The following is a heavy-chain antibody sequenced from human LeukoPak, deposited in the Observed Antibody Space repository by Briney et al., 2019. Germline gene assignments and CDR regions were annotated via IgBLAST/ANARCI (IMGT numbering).Heavy chain of an antibody. CDR1: GFTFDDYA. J-gene: IGHJ4*02. V-gene: IGHV3-9*01. CDR3: AASWPYSGFFDY. CDR2: ISWNSGSI. D-gene: IGHD1-26*01. Sequence: GGSLRLSCAASGFTFDDYAMHWVRQAPGKGLEWVSGISWNSGSIGYADSVKGRFTISRDNAKNSLYLQMNSLRAEDTALYYCAASWPYSGFFDYWGQGTLVTVSS.